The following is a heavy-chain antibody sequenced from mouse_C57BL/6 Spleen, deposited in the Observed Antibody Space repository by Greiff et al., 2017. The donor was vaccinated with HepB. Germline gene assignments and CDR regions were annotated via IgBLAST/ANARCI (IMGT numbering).Heavy chain of an antibody. V-gene: IGHV1-53*01. J-gene: IGHJ2*01. CDR3: ARSAEIYYGNYEGNVDY. D-gene: IGHD2-1*01. CDR1: GYTFTSYW. Sequence: QVQLQQPGTELVKPGASVKLSCKASGYTFTSYWMHWVKQRPGQGLEWIGNINPSNGGTNYNEKFKSKATLTVDKSSSTAYRQLSSLTPEDSAVYYCARSAEIYYGNYEGNVDYWGQGTTLTVSS. CDR2: INPSNGGT.